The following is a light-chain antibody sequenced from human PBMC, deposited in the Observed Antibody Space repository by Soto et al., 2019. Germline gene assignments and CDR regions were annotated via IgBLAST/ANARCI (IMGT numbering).Light chain of an antibody. CDR3: AAWDDSLGWV. Sequence: QSVLTQPPSASGTPGQRVTISCSGSSSNIGSNYVSWYQQLPGTAPKLLIYRNNQRPSGVPDRFSDSKSGTSASLAISGLRSEDEADYYCAAWDDSLGWVFGGGTKVTVL. CDR1: SSNIGSNY. CDR2: RNN. J-gene: IGLJ3*02. V-gene: IGLV1-47*01.